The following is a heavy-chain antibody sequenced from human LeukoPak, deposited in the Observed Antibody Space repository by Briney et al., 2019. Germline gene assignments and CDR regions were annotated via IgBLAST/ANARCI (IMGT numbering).Heavy chain of an antibody. CDR2: IYVDGRTT. Sequence: GGSLRLSCVASGFTFSNYWMHWVRQPPGKGLVWVSRIYVDGRTTSYADSVKGRFTISRDNAKNTVYLEMNSLSVEDTATYYCIRDFRSADLWGQGTLVTVTS. CDR3: IRDFRSADL. CDR1: GFTFSNYW. J-gene: IGHJ5*02. V-gene: IGHV3-74*01.